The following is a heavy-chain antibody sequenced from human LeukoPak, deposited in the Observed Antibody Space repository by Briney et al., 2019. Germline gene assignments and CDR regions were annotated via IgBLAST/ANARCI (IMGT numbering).Heavy chain of an antibody. CDR1: GFTVSSNY. J-gene: IGHJ4*02. Sequence: PGGSLRLSCAASGFTVSSNYMSWVRQAPGKGLEWVANIKQDGSEKYYVDSVKGRFTISRDNAKNSLYLQMNSLRAEDTAVYYCAREAFYFYDILIPFSNWGQGTLVTVSS. V-gene: IGHV3-7*01. D-gene: IGHD3-9*01. CDR3: AREAFYFYDILIPFSN. CDR2: IKQDGSEK.